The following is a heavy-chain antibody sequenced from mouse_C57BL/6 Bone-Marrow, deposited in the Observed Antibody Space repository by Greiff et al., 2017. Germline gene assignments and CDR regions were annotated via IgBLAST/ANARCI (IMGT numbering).Heavy chain of an antibody. Sequence: EVKLVESGGGLVQPGGSLSLSCAASGFTFTDYYMSWVRQPPGKALEWLGFIRNKANGYTTEYSASVKGRFTISRDNSQSILYLQMNALRAEDSATYYCARYGGGFAYWGQGTRVTVSA. V-gene: IGHV7-3*01. CDR3: ARYGGGFAY. J-gene: IGHJ3*01. CDR2: IRNKANGYTT. CDR1: GFTFTDYY.